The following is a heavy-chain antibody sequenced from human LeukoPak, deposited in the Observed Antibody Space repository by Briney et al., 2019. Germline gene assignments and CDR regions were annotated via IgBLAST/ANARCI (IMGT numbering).Heavy chain of an antibody. CDR3: ARDLCTDY. CDR1: GFTFSSYA. J-gene: IGHJ4*02. Sequence: PRGSLRLFCAASGFTFSSYAMRRVRQAPGKGLEWVAVISYDGSNKYYADSVKGRFTISRDNSKNTLYLQMNRLRSEDTAVYYWARDLCTDYWGQGTLVTVSS. V-gene: IGHV3-30*04. D-gene: IGHD2-8*01. CDR2: ISYDGSNK.